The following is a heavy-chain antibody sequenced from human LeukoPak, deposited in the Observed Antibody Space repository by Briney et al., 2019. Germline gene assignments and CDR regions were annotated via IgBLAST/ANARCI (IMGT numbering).Heavy chain of an antibody. D-gene: IGHD3-22*01. CDR1: GFTFSSYS. V-gene: IGHV3-21*01. J-gene: IGHJ4*02. CDR3: ARDYYDSSGYFDY. CDR2: ISSSSSYI. Sequence: GGSLRLSCAASGFTFSSYSMNWVRQTPGKGLEWVSSISSSSSYIYYADSVKGRFTISRDNAKNSLYLQMNSLRAEDTAVYYCARDYYDSSGYFDYWGQGTLVTVSS.